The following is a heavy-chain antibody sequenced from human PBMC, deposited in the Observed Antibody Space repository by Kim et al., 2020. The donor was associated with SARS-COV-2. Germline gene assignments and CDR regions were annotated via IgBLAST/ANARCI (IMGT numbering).Heavy chain of an antibody. V-gene: IGHV4-34*01. D-gene: IGHD2-15*01. CDR3: ARNRWFDY. Sequence: SGSTNYNPYLKSRVTISVDTSKNQFSLKLSSVTAADTAVYYCARNRWFDYWGQGTLVTVSS. CDR2: SGST. J-gene: IGHJ4*02.